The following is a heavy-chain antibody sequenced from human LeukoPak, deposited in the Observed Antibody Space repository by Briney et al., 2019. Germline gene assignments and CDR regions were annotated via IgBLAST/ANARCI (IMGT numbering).Heavy chain of an antibody. V-gene: IGHV3-23*01. D-gene: IGHD2-15*01. J-gene: IGHJ3*02. CDR1: GFTFSSYA. Sequence: GGSLRLSCAASGFTFSSYAMSWVRQAPGKGLEWVSAISGSGGSTYYADSVKGRFTISRDNSKNTLYLQMNSLRAEDTAVYYCAVVVVAATAFDIWGQGTMVTVSS. CDR2: ISGSGGST. CDR3: AVVVVAATAFDI.